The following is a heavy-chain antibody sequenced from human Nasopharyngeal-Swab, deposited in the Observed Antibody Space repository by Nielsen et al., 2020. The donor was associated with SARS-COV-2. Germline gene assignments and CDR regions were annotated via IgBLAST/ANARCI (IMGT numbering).Heavy chain of an antibody. J-gene: IGHJ4*02. Sequence: SLKISCAASGFTFDDYAMHLVRQAPGKGLEWVSGISWNSGSIGYADSVKGRFTISRDNAKNSLYLQMNSLRAEDTALYYCAKVGGYDFGDYWGQGTLVTVSS. D-gene: IGHD5-12*01. V-gene: IGHV3-9*01. CDR2: ISWNSGSI. CDR1: GFTFDDYA. CDR3: AKVGGYDFGDY.